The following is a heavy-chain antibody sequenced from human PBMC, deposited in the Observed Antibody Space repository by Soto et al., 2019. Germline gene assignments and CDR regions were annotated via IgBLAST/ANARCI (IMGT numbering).Heavy chain of an antibody. CDR3: VKDDGGYPSTAPH. Sequence: EVQLLESGGGLVQPGGSLRLSCAASGITISNYPMSWVRQAPGKGLDWVSGISGRGARTYYADSEKGRFTISKDISRNSLSLQLDSLGVEDTAVYFCVKDDGGYPSTAPHWGQGTLVTVSS. D-gene: IGHD3-22*01. CDR1: GITISNYP. V-gene: IGHV3-23*01. J-gene: IGHJ4*02. CDR2: ISGRGART.